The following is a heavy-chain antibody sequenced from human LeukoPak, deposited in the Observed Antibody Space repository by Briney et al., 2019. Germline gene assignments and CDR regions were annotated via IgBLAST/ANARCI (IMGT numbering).Heavy chain of an antibody. D-gene: IGHD6-19*01. CDR1: GFTFSTHN. CDR2: ISSSSSSYK. J-gene: IGHJ4*02. Sequence: GGSLRLSCVASGFTFSTHNIHWVRQAPGKGLEWVSTISSSSSSYKYYADSVKGRFTISRDNAKNSLYLQMNSLRAEDTAVYYCAREVAVAGSADYFDYWGQGTLVTVSS. V-gene: IGHV3-21*06. CDR3: AREVAVAGSADYFDY.